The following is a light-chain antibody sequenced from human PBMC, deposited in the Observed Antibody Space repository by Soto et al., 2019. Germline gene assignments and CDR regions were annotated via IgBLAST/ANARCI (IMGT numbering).Light chain of an antibody. V-gene: IGKV3D-20*02. CDR1: QSVSNNY. Sequence: EIVLTQSPGTLSLSPGERATLSCGASQSVSNNYLAWYQQKPGQAPRLLIYGASNRATGIPDRFSGSGSGTDFTLTISSLEPEDFAVYYCQHRSIWPVSFGQGTRLEI. J-gene: IGKJ5*01. CDR3: QHRSIWPVS. CDR2: GAS.